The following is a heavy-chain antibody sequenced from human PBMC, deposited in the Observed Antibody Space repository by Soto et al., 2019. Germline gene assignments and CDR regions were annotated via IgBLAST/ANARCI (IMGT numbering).Heavy chain of an antibody. CDR1: GESINSGGYY. D-gene: IGHD6-6*01. V-gene: IGHV4-31*03. CDR2: IYASESA. Sequence: QVQLQESGPGLVKPSQTLSLTCSVSGESINSGGYYWSWIRHHPGKGLEWIGYIYASESAYYNPSLKSRVTISMDTSKNHFAMRLSSVTAADTAVYYCARASSSSSAADYWGQGTHVTVSS. J-gene: IGHJ4*02. CDR3: ARASSSSSAADY.